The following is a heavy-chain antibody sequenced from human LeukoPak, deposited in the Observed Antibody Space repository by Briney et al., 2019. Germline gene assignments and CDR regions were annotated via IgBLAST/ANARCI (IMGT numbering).Heavy chain of an antibody. CDR3: AKAVSANYYDSSGYYSLQFDY. CDR1: GFTFGDYG. J-gene: IGHJ4*02. Sequence: RPGGSLRLSCAASGFTFGDYGMSWVRQAPGKGLEWVSGINWNGGSTGYGDSVKGRFTISRDNAKNSLYLEMNSLRAEDTAVYYCAKAVSANYYDSSGYYSLQFDYWGQGTLVTVSS. V-gene: IGHV3-20*04. CDR2: INWNGGST. D-gene: IGHD3-22*01.